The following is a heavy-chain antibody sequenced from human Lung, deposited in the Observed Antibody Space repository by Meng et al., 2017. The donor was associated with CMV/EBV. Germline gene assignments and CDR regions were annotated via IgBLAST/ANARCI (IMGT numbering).Heavy chain of an antibody. CDR3: ARGRGRGRGIISTGMDV. CDR2: ISVSSTVM. V-gene: IGHV3-11*01. Sequence: GGSLRLSCAASGFTFRDHYMSWIRQAPEKGLEWISYISVSSTVMYYADSVKGRFTISRDDAMSSLYLQRDSLRAEDSALYDCARGRGRGRGIISTGMDVWGQGTTVTVSS. J-gene: IGHJ6*02. D-gene: IGHD3-10*01. CDR1: GFTFRDHY.